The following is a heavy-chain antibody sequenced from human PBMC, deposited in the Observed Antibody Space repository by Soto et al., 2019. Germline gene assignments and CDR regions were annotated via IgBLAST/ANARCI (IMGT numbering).Heavy chain of an antibody. D-gene: IGHD3-22*01. CDR1: GCTFSNSA. CDR2: IIPVLETV. V-gene: IGHV1-69*10. Sequence: GASVKVSCKASGCTFSNSAFNWVREAPGQGLEWMGGIIPVLETVDYAQKLQGRVTITEDTSTDTAYMELSSLRSEDTAVYYCATDFRYYDSSGPREWFDPWGQGTLVTVSS. J-gene: IGHJ5*02. CDR3: ATDFRYYDSSGPREWFDP.